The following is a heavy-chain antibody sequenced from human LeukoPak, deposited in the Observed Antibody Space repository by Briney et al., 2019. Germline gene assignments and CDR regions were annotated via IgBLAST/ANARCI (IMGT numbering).Heavy chain of an antibody. V-gene: IGHV6-1*01. D-gene: IGHD3-10*02. CDR3: ARITCSGSHDY. CDR2: TYYRSKWYN. CDR1: GDSVSSDSAG. Sequence: SQTLSLTCIISGDSVSSDSAGWNWIRQSPSRGLEWLGRTYYRSKWYNDYAESVKSRVTVNPDTSRNQFSLHLNSVTPEDTAVYYCARITCSGSHDYWGQGSLVTVSS. J-gene: IGHJ4*02.